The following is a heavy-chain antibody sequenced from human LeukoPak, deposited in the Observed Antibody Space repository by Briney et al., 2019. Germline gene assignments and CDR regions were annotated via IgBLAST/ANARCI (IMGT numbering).Heavy chain of an antibody. V-gene: IGHV3-49*04. CDR1: GFTFGDYA. D-gene: IGHD2-2*01. Sequence: GGSLRLSCTASGFTFGDYAMSWVRQAPGKGLEWVGFIRSKAYGGTTEYAASVKGRFTISRDDSKIIAYLQMNSLKTEDTAVYYCTRVESSRGVDYWGQGTLVTVSS. CDR2: IRSKAYGGTT. CDR3: TRVESSRGVDY. J-gene: IGHJ4*02.